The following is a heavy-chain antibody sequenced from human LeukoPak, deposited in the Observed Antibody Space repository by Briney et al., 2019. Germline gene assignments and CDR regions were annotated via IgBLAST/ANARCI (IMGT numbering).Heavy chain of an antibody. V-gene: IGHV1-3*04. Sequence: ASVKVSCEASGYTFTSYAMHWVRPAPGQRLECMGWINTGNGNTKDSQKFQGRVTITRDTSASTAYMDLSSLRSEDTAVYYCARNTETAIPLPYYFDYWGQGTLVTVSS. CDR1: GYTFTSYA. D-gene: IGHD2-21*02. CDR3: ARNTETAIPLPYYFDY. CDR2: INTGNGNT. J-gene: IGHJ4*02.